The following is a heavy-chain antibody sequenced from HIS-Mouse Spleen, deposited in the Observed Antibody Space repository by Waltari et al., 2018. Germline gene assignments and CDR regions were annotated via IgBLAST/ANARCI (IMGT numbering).Heavy chain of an antibody. V-gene: IGHV3-21*01. J-gene: IGHJ4*02. Sequence: EVQLVESGGGLVKPGGSLRLSCAASGFTFRSYRRNRVRQAPGKGLEWVSSISSSSSYIYYADSVKGRFTISRDNAKNSLYLQMNSMRAEDTAVYYCARGGSYSDLDYWGQGTLVTVSS. CDR3: ARGGSYSDLDY. CDR1: GFTFRSYR. D-gene: IGHD1-26*01. CDR2: ISSSSSYI.